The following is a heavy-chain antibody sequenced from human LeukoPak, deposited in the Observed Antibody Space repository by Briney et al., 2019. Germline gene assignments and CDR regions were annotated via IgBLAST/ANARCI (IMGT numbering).Heavy chain of an antibody. CDR3: ARGRDGYNLVDAFDI. V-gene: IGHV3-21*01. D-gene: IGHD5-24*01. CDR1: GFTFSSYS. CDR2: ISTSSIYI. Sequence: PGGSLRLSCAASGFTFSSYSMNWVRQAPGKGLEGVSSISTSSIYIYYADSLKGRFTISRDNAKNSLYLQMNSLRAEDTAVYYCARGRDGYNLVDAFDIWGQGIMVTVSS. J-gene: IGHJ3*02.